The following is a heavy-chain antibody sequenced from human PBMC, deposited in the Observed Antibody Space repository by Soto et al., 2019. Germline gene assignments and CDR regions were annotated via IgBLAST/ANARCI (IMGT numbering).Heavy chain of an antibody. V-gene: IGHV1-69*01. D-gene: IGHD5-18*01. CDR3: ARALTSVYSYGYHFDY. CDR2: IIPIFGTA. CDR1: GGTFSSYA. Sequence: QVQLVQSGAEVKKPGSSVKVSCKASGGTFSSYAISWVRQAPGQGLEWMGGIIPIFGTANYAQKFQGRVTITADETTSTAYMELSSLISEDTAVYYCARALTSVYSYGYHFDYWGQGTLVTVSS. J-gene: IGHJ4*02.